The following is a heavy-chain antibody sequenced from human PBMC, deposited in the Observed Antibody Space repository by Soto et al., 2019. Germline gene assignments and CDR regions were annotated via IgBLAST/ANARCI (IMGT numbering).Heavy chain of an antibody. V-gene: IGHV5-51*01. CDR1: GYRFASYW. CDR2: IYPGDSDT. CDR3: STRIAHKELSSSRPTPPWLDP. D-gene: IGHD1-7*01. J-gene: IGHJ5*02. Sequence: PGESLKISCKGSGYRFASYWIGWVRQMPGKGLEWVGIIYPGDSDTKYSPSFEGQATISADKSISTAYLQWNSLQASDTAMYYCSTRIAHKELSSSRPTPPWLDPWGQGTLVPVSS.